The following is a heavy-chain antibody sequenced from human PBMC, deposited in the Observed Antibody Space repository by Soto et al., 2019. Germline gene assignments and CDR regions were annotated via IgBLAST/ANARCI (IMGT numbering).Heavy chain of an antibody. CDR2: IWYDGSNK. J-gene: IGHJ4*02. CDR3: ARDGGTGIRDYYFDY. D-gene: IGHD7-27*01. Sequence: PGGSLRLSCAASGFTFSSYGMHWVRQAPGKGLEWVAVIWYDGSNKYYADYVKGRFTNSRDNSKNTLYLQMNSLRAEDTAVYYCARDGGTGIRDYYFDYWGQGTLVTVSS. CDR1: GFTFSSYG. V-gene: IGHV3-33*01.